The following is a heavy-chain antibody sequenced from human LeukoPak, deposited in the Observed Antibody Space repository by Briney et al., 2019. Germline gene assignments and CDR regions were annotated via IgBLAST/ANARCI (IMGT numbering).Heavy chain of an antibody. CDR2: ISYDGSNK. D-gene: IGHD6-19*01. J-gene: IGHJ4*02. V-gene: IGHV3-30*18. CDR1: GFTFSSYG. Sequence: LAGGSLRLSCAASGFTFSSYGMHWVRQAPGKGLEWVAVISYDGSNKYYADSVKGRFTISRDNSKNTLYLQMNSLRAEDTAVCYCAKGPSSGWYPGPIDYWGQGTLVTVSS. CDR3: AKGPSSGWYPGPIDY.